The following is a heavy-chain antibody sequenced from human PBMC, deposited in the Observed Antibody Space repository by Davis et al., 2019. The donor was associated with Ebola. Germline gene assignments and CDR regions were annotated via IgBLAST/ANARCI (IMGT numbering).Heavy chain of an antibody. D-gene: IGHD3-22*01. CDR2: INHSGST. CDR3: ARAGYYYDSSGYFRLDY. J-gene: IGHJ4*02. CDR1: GGSFSGYY. V-gene: IGHV4-34*01. Sequence: SETLSLTCAVYGGSFSGYYWSWIRQPPGKGLEWIGEINHSGSTNYNPSLKSRVTISVDTSKNQFSLNLSAVTAADTAVYYCARAGYYYDSSGYFRLDYWGQGTLVTVST.